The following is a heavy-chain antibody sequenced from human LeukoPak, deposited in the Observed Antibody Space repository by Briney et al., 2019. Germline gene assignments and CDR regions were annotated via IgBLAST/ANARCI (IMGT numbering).Heavy chain of an antibody. Sequence: VASVKVSCKASGGTFSSYAISWVRQAPGQGLEWMGGIIPIFGTANYAQKFQGRVTITADESTSTAYMELSSLRSEDTAVYYCASLGPPVEMATISDYWGQGTLVTVSS. V-gene: IGHV1-69*01. CDR1: GGTFSSYA. D-gene: IGHD5-24*01. CDR3: ASLGPPVEMATISDY. CDR2: IIPIFGTA. J-gene: IGHJ4*02.